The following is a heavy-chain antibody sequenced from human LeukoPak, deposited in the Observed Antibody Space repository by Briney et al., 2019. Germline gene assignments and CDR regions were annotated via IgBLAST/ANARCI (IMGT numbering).Heavy chain of an antibody. CDR2: INPNGGGT. Sequence: ASVKVSCKASGYTFTGYYMHWVRQAPGQGLEWMGWINPNGGGTNYAQRFQGRVTMTRDTSISTAYMELSRLRSDDTAVYYCARKAEYYYDSSGHAPLAYWGQGTLVTVSS. J-gene: IGHJ4*02. CDR3: ARKAEYYYDSSGHAPLAY. D-gene: IGHD3-22*01. V-gene: IGHV1-2*02. CDR1: GYTFTGYY.